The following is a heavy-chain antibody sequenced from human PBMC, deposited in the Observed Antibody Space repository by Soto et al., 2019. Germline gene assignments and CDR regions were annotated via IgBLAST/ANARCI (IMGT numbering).Heavy chain of an antibody. Sequence: QVQLVQSGAELKKPGASVKGSCKASGYTFTNYGISWVRQAPGQGREWMGWINTYHVNTKYAQKLQGRVTMTKDTSTSTAYMELTSLRSDDTAVYYCASSPGYSASWGYFYYGMKIWGHGTTVIVSS. CDR3: ASSPGYSASWGYFYYGMKI. CDR1: GYTFTNYG. D-gene: IGHD6-13*01. V-gene: IGHV1-18*01. CDR2: INTYHVNT. J-gene: IGHJ6*02.